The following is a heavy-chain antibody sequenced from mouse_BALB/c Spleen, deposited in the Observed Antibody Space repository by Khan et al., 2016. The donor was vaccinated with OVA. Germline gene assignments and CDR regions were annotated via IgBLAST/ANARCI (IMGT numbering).Heavy chain of an antibody. D-gene: IGHD1-1*01. J-gene: IGHJ1*01. CDR3: ARARSTTVVATSYWVMDD. CDR1: GFTFTSYA. CDR2: ISSGDNNT. Sequence: EVKLVESGGGLVQPGGSLKLSCAASGFTFTSYAISWVRQTPEKRLEWVGTISSGDNNTNYPDTVKGRFTISRDNANNTLYLQMSSLRSEDTAMYYCARARSTTVVATSYWVMDDWGAGTTVTVSS. V-gene: IGHV5-9-3*01.